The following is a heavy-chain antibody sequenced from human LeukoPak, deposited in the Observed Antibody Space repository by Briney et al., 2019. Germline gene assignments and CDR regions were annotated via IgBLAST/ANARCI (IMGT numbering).Heavy chain of an antibody. CDR1: GFTFSSYA. V-gene: IGHV3-23*01. Sequence: GGSLRLSCAASGFTFSSYAMSWVRQAPGKGLEWVSAISGSGGSTYYADSVKGRFTISRDNSKNTLYLQMNSLRAEDTAVYYCAKDSSPEYCSSTSCYENWFDPWGQGTLVTVCS. D-gene: IGHD2-2*01. CDR3: AKDSSPEYCSSTSCYENWFDP. J-gene: IGHJ5*02. CDR2: ISGSGGST.